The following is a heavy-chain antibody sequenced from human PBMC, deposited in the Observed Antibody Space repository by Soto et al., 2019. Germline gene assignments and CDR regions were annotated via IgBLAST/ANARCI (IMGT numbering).Heavy chain of an antibody. D-gene: IGHD1-26*01. J-gene: IGHJ6*02. Sequence: PSETLSLTCTVSGGSISSYYWSWIRQPPGKGLEWIGYIYYSGSTNYNPSLKSRVTISVDTSKNQFSLKLSSVTAADTAVYYCARGGSYYRPYYYGMDVWGQGTTVTVSS. CDR2: IYYSGST. V-gene: IGHV4-59*01. CDR3: ARGGSYYRPYYYGMDV. CDR1: GGSISSYY.